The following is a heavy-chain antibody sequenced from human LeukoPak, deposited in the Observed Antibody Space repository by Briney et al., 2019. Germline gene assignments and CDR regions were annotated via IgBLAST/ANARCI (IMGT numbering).Heavy chain of an antibody. V-gene: IGHV4-39*01. Sequence: PSETLSLTCTVSGGSVSSSSYYWGWIRQPPGKGLEWIGSIYYSGSTYHNPSLKSRVTISIDMSKNQFSLKLSSVTAADTAVYYCARRRSGSYGNFDYWGQGTLVTVSS. CDR1: GGSVSSSSYY. D-gene: IGHD1-26*01. J-gene: IGHJ4*02. CDR2: IYYSGST. CDR3: ARRRSGSYGNFDY.